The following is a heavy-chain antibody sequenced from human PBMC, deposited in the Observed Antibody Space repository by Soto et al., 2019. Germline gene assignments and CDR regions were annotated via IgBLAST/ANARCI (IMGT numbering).Heavy chain of an antibody. V-gene: IGHV4-59*01. J-gene: IGHJ5*02. Sequence: PSETLSLTCTVSGGSISRYYWSWSRQPPGKGLGWIGYIYYSGSTNYNPSLKSRVTISVDTSKNQFSLKLSSVTAADTAVYYCARDGLSSGWYRSLGYWFDPWGQGTLVTVSS. CDR1: GGSISRYY. D-gene: IGHD6-19*01. CDR3: ARDGLSSGWYRSLGYWFDP. CDR2: IYYSGST.